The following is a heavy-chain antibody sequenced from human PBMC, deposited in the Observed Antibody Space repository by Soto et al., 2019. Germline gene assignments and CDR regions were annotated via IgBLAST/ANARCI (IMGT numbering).Heavy chain of an antibody. D-gene: IGHD3-3*01. V-gene: IGHV3-33*01. CDR3: ATDGTYDFWSGYYPEYNCFDP. Sequence: QVQLVESGGGVVQPGRSLRLSCAASGFTFSSYGMHWVRQAPGKGLEWVAVIWYDGSNKYYADSVKGRFTISRDNSENTLHLQMNTLRAEDTAVYYSATDGTYDFWSGYYPEYNCFDPWGQGTLVTVSS. J-gene: IGHJ5*02. CDR2: IWYDGSNK. CDR1: GFTFSSYG.